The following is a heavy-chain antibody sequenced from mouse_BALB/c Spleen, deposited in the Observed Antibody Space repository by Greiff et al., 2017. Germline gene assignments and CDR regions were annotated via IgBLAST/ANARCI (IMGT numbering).Heavy chain of an antibody. D-gene: IGHD4-1*01. CDR3: ARRRTGTYDY. CDR2: ISSGGGST. Sequence: EVKVVESGGGLVKPGGSLKLSCAASGFAFSSYDMSWVRQTPEKRLEWVAYISSGGGSTYYPDTVKGRFTISRDNAKNTLYLQMSSLKSEDTAMYYCARRRTGTYDYWGQGTTLTVSS. J-gene: IGHJ2*01. CDR1: GFAFSSYD. V-gene: IGHV5-12-1*01.